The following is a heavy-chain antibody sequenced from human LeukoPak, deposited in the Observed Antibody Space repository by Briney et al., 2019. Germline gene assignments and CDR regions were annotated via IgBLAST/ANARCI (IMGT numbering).Heavy chain of an antibody. J-gene: IGHJ4*02. CDR2: MFYSGST. D-gene: IGHD3-22*01. CDR3: ARCYYDSAGYYPPRY. CDR1: GDSIRSGGHY. Sequence: SETLSLTCAVSGDSIRSGGHYWTWIRQLPGKGLEWIGYMFYSGSTYYNPSLESRVTISVDTSKNQFSLKLSSVTAADTAVYYCARCYYDSAGYYPPRYWGQGTLVTVSS. V-gene: IGHV4-31*11.